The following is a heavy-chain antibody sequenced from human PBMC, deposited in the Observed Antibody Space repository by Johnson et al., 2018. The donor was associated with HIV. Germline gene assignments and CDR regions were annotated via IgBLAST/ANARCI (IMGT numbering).Heavy chain of an antibody. J-gene: IGHJ3*02. CDR2: ISGSGGAI. D-gene: IGHD6-13*01. CDR1: GFTFSDYY. V-gene: IGHV3-11*04. CDR3: AREIGYSSSWDLGSGWYPDAFDI. Sequence: QMQLVESGGGLVKPGGSLRLSCAASGFTFSDYYMSWIRQAPGKGLEWVSYISGSGGAIYYADSVKGRFTISRGNAKNSLYLQMNSLRAGDTAVYYCAREIGYSSSWDLGSGWYPDAFDIWGQGTMVTVSS.